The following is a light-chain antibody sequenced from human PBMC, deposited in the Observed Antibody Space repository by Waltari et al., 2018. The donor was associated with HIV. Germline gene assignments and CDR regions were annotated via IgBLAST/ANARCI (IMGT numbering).Light chain of an antibody. J-gene: IGLJ3*02. V-gene: IGLV2-14*01. CDR3: SSYTSSSTPWV. CDR2: DVS. Sequence: QSALTQPASVSGSPGQSLTISCTGTSSDVGGYIYVSWYQQHPGKAPKLMIYDVSNRPSGVSNRFSGSKSGNTASLTISGLQAEDEADYYCSSYTSSSTPWVFGGGTKLTVL. CDR1: SSDVGGYIY.